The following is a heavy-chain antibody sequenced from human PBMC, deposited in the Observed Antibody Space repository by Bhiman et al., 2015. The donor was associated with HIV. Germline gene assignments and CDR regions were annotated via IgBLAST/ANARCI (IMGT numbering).Heavy chain of an antibody. J-gene: IGHJ4*02. Sequence: EVQLLESGGGLAQPGGSLRLSCAASGFTFSGYVMSWVRQAPGKGLEWVSTITTSGGNTYYADSVKGRFTISRDNSKNTLYLQMSSLRAEDTAIYYCAKDWGRDGYNEFDYVGPGEPWSPSPQ. CDR2: ITTSGGNT. CDR1: GFTFSGYV. CDR3: AKDWGRDGYNEFDY. V-gene: IGHV3-23*01. D-gene: IGHD5-24*01.